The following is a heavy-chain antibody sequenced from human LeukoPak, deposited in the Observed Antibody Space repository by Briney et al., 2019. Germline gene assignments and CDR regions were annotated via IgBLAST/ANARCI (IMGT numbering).Heavy chain of an antibody. D-gene: IGHD6-13*01. CDR1: GFTFSNYA. V-gene: IGHV3-23*01. CDR2: IDSTGSSR. CDR3: AIPPTGTIAASGTGAH. Sequence: PGGSLRLSCAASGFTFSNYAMSWVRQAPGKGLEWVSAIDSTGSSRYYADSVKGRFTFSRDNSMNTLSLQMNSLRVEDTAVHYCAIPPTGTIAASGTGAHWGQGTLVTVSS. J-gene: IGHJ4*02.